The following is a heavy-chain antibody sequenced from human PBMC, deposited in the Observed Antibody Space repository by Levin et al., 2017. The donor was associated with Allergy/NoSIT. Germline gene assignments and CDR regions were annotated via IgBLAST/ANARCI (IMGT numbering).Heavy chain of an antibody. CDR3: ARGSFGSGAAPLDQ. J-gene: IGHJ4*02. CDR1: GYTFTGYY. D-gene: IGHD3-10*01. Sequence: ASVKVSCKASGYTFTGYYIHWVRQAPGQGLEWMGWINPNSGGTIYAQKFQGRVTMTRDTSISTAYMELSRLRSDDTAVYYCARGSFGSGAAPLDQWGQGTLVTVSS. CDR2: INPNSGGT. V-gene: IGHV1-2*02.